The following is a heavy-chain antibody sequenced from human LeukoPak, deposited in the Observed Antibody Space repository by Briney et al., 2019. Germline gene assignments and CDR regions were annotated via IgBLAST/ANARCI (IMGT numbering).Heavy chain of an antibody. V-gene: IGHV4-30-2*01. Sequence: SQTLSLTCTVSGGSISSGGYYWSWIRQPPGKGLEWIGYIYHSGSTYYNPSLKSRVTISVDRSKNQFSLKLSSVTAADTAVYYCAREGFWSGLEGYWGQGTLVTVSS. D-gene: IGHD3-3*01. J-gene: IGHJ4*02. CDR3: AREGFWSGLEGY. CDR2: IYHSGST. CDR1: GGSISSGGYY.